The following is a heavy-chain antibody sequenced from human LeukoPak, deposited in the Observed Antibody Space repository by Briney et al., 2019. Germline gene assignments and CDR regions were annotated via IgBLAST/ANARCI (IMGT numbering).Heavy chain of an antibody. CDR2: ISSSSSYI. V-gene: IGHV3-21*01. CDR3: ARDDVRGIYYYGMDV. Sequence: PGGSLRLSCAASGFTFDDYAMHWVRQAPGKGLEWVSSISSSSSYIYYADSVKGRFTISRDNAKNSLYLQMNSLRAEDTAVYYCARDDVRGIYYYGMDVWGQGTTVTVSS. CDR1: GFTFDDYA. D-gene: IGHD3-10*01. J-gene: IGHJ6*02.